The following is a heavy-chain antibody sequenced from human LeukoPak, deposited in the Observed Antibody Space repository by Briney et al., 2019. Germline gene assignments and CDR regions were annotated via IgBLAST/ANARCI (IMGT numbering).Heavy chain of an antibody. J-gene: IGHJ4*02. V-gene: IGHV4-59*08. D-gene: IGHD6-13*01. CDR3: ARHPKYSSSWYSFDY. CDR2: IYYSGST. Sequence: SETLSLTCTVSGGSISSYYWSWIRQPPGKGLEWIGYIYYSGSTNYNPSLKSRVTILVDTSKNQFSLKLSSVTAADTAVYYCARHPKYSSSWYSFDYWGQGTLVTVSS. CDR1: GGSISSYY.